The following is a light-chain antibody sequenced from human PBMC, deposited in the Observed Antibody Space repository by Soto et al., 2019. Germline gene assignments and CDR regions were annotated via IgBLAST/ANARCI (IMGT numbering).Light chain of an antibody. Sequence: EIVLTQSPATLSLSPGERATFSCGASQSISNTHLAWYQQKPGLAPRLLIYDASSRDTGIPDRFSGSGSGTVFTLIISRLEPEDFAVYYCQQYGSSPITFGPGTRVDLK. CDR2: DAS. V-gene: IGKV3D-20*01. CDR1: QSISNTH. J-gene: IGKJ3*01. CDR3: QQYGSSPIT.